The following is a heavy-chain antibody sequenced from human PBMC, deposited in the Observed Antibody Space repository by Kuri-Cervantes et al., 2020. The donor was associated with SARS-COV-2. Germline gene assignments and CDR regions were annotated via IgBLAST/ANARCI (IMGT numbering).Heavy chain of an antibody. D-gene: IGHD1-26*01. CDR1: GFTFSSYG. V-gene: IGHV3-30*02. CDR2: IRYDGSNK. Sequence: GGSLRLSCAASGFTFSSYGMHWVRQAPGKGLEWVAFIRYDGSNKYYADSAKGRFTISRDNSKNTLYLQMNSLRAEDTAVYYCASTCVSLLCRVGATDYWGQGTLVTVSS. CDR3: ASTCVSLLCRVGATDY. J-gene: IGHJ4*02.